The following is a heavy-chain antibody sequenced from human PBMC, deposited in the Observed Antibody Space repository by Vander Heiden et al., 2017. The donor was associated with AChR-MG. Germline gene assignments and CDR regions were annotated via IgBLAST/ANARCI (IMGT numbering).Heavy chain of an antibody. CDR3: ARDYYGAGTHPWFDP. Sequence: QLQLVQSGAEVKKPGASVTFSCKASGYTFTGYYMHRVRPAPGQGLGWMGWINPNSGGTNYAQKFQGRVTMTRDTSISTAYMELSRVRSDDTAVYYCARDYYGAGTHPWFDPWGQGILVTVSS. CDR1: GYTFTGYY. D-gene: IGHD3-10*01. J-gene: IGHJ5*02. CDR2: INPNSGGT. V-gene: IGHV1-2*02.